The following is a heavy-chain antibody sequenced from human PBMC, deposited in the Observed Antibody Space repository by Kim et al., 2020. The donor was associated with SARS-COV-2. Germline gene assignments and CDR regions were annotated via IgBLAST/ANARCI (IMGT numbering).Heavy chain of an antibody. Sequence: GGSLRLSCAASGFTFSNAWMSWVRQAPVKGLEWVGRMKSKTDGGTTDYAAPVKGRFTISRDDSKNTLYLQMNSLKTEDTAVYYCTTVVVVPAAMNRYYG. CDR1: GFTFSNAW. D-gene: IGHD2-2*01. V-gene: IGHV3-15*01. CDR2: MKSKTDGGTT. J-gene: IGHJ6*01. CDR3: TTVVVVPAAMNRYYG.